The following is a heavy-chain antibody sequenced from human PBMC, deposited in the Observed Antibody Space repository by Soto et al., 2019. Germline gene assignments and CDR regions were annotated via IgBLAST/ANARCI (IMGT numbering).Heavy chain of an antibody. J-gene: IGHJ5*02. V-gene: IGHV1-24*01. Sequence: QVQLVQSGAEEKKPGASVKVSCKVSGYTLTELSMHWVRQAPGKGLEWMGGFDPEDGETIYAQKFQGRVTMTEDTSTDTAYMELSSLRSEDTAVYYCAMGGYCSGGSCYAGNWFDPWGQGTLVTVSS. CDR2: FDPEDGET. CDR3: AMGGYCSGGSCYAGNWFDP. D-gene: IGHD2-15*01. CDR1: GYTLTELS.